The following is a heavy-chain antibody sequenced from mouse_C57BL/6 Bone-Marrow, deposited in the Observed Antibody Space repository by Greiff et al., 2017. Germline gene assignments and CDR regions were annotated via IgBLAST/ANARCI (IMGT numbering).Heavy chain of an antibody. Sequence: VQLQQSGAELVKPGASVKLSCTASGFNIKDYYMHWVKQRPEQGLEWIGRIDPEDGETKYAPKFQGKVTITAATSSNTAYLQLSSLTSEDTAVYYCARSPCGSSHFDYWGKGTTVTVSS. D-gene: IGHD1-1*01. CDR1: GFNIKDYY. V-gene: IGHV14-2*01. J-gene: IGHJ2*01. CDR3: ARSPCGSSHFDY. CDR2: IDPEDGET.